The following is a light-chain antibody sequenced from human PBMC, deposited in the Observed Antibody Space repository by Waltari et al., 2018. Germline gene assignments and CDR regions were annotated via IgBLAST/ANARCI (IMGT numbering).Light chain of an antibody. CDR1: QSVSSY. Sequence: EIVLTQSPATLSLSPGERATLSCRASQSVSSYLACYQQKPGQAPRLLIDDASNKATGIPARFSGSGSGTDFTLTISSLEPEDFAVYYCQQRSNWPPYTFGQGTKLEIK. CDR3: QQRSNWPPYT. V-gene: IGKV3-11*01. J-gene: IGKJ2*01. CDR2: DAS.